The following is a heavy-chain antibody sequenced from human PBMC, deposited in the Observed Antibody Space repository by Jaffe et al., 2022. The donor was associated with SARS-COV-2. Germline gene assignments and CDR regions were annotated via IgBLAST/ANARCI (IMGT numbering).Heavy chain of an antibody. CDR3: MTDCCPWGSGTNGRPSGH. D-gene: IGHD3-10*01. V-gene: IGHV3-15*01. Sequence: EVQLVESGGGLVEPGGSLRLSCAASGFTFNNAWMSWVRQAPGKGLEWVGRIKSKTDGGTTDYPAPVTGRFSISRDDSKNTLYLQMNSLKTEDTAVYYCMTDCCPWGSGTNGRPSGHWGQGTLVTVSS. J-gene: IGHJ4*02. CDR2: IKSKTDGGTT. CDR1: GFTFNNAW.